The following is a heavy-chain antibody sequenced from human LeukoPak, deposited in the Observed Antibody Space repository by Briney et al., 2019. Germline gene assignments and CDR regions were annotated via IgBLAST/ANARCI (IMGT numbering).Heavy chain of an antibody. J-gene: IGHJ4*02. Sequence: SQTLSLTXTVSGGSISSGSYYWSCIRQPAGKGLEWIGRIYTSGSTNYNPSLKSRVTISVDTSKNQFSLKLSSVTAADTAVYYCARDRGMRRYFDYWGQGTLVTVSS. CDR3: ARDRGMRRYFDY. V-gene: IGHV4-61*02. CDR1: GGSISSGSYY. CDR2: IYTSGST. D-gene: IGHD3-10*01.